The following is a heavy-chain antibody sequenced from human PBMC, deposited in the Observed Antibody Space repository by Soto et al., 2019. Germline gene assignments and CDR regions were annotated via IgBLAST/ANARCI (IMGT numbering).Heavy chain of an antibody. V-gene: IGHV1-69*13. CDR1: GYTFTSYG. J-gene: IGHJ6*02. Sequence: SVKVSCKASGYTFTSYGISWVRQAPGQGLEWMGGIIPIFGTANYAQKFQGRVTITADESTSTAYMELSSLRSEDTAVYYCARAVVVPAKGYYYYGMDVWGQGTTVTVSS. CDR2: IIPIFGTA. CDR3: ARAVVVPAKGYYYYGMDV. D-gene: IGHD2-2*01.